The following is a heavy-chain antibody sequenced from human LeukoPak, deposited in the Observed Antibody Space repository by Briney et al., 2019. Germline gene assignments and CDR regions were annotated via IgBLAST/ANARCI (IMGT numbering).Heavy chain of an antibody. D-gene: IGHD4-17*01. V-gene: IGHV3-21*01. J-gene: IGHJ3*02. CDR3: ARQDYGDSAFDI. CDR2: ISTSSSHI. CDR1: GFTFSTYS. Sequence: PGGSLRLSCAASGFTFSTYSMNWVRQAPGKGLEWVSSISTSSSHIYYADSVKGRFTISRDNAKNSLYLQMNSLRAEDTAVYYCARQDYGDSAFDIWGQGTMVTVSS.